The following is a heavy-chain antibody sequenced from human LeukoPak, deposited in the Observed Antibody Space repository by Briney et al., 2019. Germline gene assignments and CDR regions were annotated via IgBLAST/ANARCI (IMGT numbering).Heavy chain of an antibody. V-gene: IGHV4-30-4*01. CDR2: IYYSGST. J-gene: IGHJ5*02. D-gene: IGHD3-3*01. CDR3: ARAYYDFWSGTYNWFDP. CDR1: GGSISSGDYY. Sequence: SETLSLTCTVSGGSISSGDYYWSWIRQPPGKGLVWIGYIYYSGSTYYNPSLKSRVTISVDTSKNQFSLKLSSVTAADTAVYYCARAYYDFWSGTYNWFDPWGQGTLVTVSS.